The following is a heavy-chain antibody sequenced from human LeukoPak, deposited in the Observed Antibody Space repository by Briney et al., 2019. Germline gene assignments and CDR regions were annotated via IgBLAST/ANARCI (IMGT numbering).Heavy chain of an antibody. CDR1: GFTFSSYS. Sequence: PGGSLRLSCAASGFTFSSYSMNWVRQAPGKGLEWVSSISSSSSYIYYADSVKGRFTISRDNAKNSLYLQMNSLRAEDTAVYYCARDPSYYDSSGYYSSYWGQGTLVTVSS. D-gene: IGHD3-22*01. J-gene: IGHJ4*02. CDR3: ARDPSYYDSSGYYSSY. CDR2: ISSSSSYI. V-gene: IGHV3-21*01.